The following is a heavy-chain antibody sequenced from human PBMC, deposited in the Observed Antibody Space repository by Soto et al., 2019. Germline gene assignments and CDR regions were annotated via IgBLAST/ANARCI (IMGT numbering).Heavy chain of an antibody. CDR3: ARDRSNSDY. V-gene: IGHV1-18*01. J-gene: IGHJ4*02. Sequence: QVQLVQSGPEVKKPGASVKVSCKASGYTFTSYGISWVRQAPGQGLEWMGWISPDNRNTDYAQKFQGRVTMTTDTSTNIAYMELRSLTSDDTAVYYCARDRSNSDYWGQGTLVRVSS. D-gene: IGHD6-13*01. CDR1: GYTFTSYG. CDR2: ISPDNRNT.